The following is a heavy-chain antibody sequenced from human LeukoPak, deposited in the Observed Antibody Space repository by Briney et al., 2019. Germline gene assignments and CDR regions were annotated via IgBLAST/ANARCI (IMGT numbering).Heavy chain of an antibody. Sequence: SETLSLTCTVSGYSISSGYYWGWIRQPPGKGLEWIGSIYHSGSTYYNPSLKSRVTISVDTSKNQFSLKLSSVTAADTAVYYCARGGYGDYVGFNYYYYMDVWGKGTTVTVSS. V-gene: IGHV4-38-2*02. CDR1: GYSISSGYY. D-gene: IGHD4-17*01. J-gene: IGHJ6*03. CDR3: ARGGYGDYVGFNYYYYMDV. CDR2: IYHSGST.